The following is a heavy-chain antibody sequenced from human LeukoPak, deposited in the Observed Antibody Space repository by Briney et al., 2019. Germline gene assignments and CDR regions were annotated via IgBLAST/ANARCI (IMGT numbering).Heavy chain of an antibody. CDR2: ISYDGSNK. Sequence: GRSLRLSCAASGFTFSSYAMHWVRQAPGKGLEWVAVISYDGSNKYYADSVKGRFTISRDNSKNTLYLQMNSLRAEDTAVYYCARAYYYDSSGFPWFDPWGQGTLVTVSS. J-gene: IGHJ5*02. CDR1: GFTFSSYA. CDR3: ARAYYYDSSGFPWFDP. V-gene: IGHV3-30*04. D-gene: IGHD3-22*01.